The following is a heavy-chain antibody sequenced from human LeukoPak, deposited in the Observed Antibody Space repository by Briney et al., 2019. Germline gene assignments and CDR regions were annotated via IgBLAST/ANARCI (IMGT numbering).Heavy chain of an antibody. CDR2: IYYSGST. V-gene: IGHV4-59*05. Sequence: PSETLSLTCTVSGGSISSYYWSWIRQPAGKGLEWIGSIYYSGSTYYNPSLKSRVTISVDTSKNQFSLKLSSVTAADTAVYYCARHRIAVYSDAFDIWGQGTMVTVSS. D-gene: IGHD6-19*01. CDR1: GGSISSYY. CDR3: ARHRIAVYSDAFDI. J-gene: IGHJ3*02.